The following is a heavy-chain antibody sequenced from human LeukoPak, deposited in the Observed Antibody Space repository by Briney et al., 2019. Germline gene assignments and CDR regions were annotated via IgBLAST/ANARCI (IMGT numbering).Heavy chain of an antibody. D-gene: IGHD3-22*01. CDR1: GYSFSSYW. CDR3: ARFRGEAGDSSGYYY. Sequence: GESLKISCKGSGYSFSSYWIGWVRQMPGKGLEWMGIIYPGDSDTRYSPSFQGPVTISADKPISTAYLQWSSLKASDTAMYYCARFRGEAGDSSGYYYWGQGTLVTVSS. CDR2: IYPGDSDT. J-gene: IGHJ4*02. V-gene: IGHV5-51*04.